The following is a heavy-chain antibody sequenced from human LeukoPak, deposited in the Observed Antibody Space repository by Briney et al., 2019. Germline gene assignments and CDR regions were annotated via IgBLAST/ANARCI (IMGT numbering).Heavy chain of an antibody. D-gene: IGHD2-2*02. CDR3: ARDYCSTISCYTESWFDP. V-gene: IGHV1-2*02. J-gene: IGHJ5*02. CDR2: INPSSGGT. Sequence: ASAKVSCKASGYTFTGYYIHWVRQAPGQGLEWMGWINPSSGGTNYAQKFQGRVTMTRDTSLSTAYMELSWLRSDDTAVYYCARDYCSTISCYTESWFDPWGQGTLVTVSS. CDR1: GYTFTGYY.